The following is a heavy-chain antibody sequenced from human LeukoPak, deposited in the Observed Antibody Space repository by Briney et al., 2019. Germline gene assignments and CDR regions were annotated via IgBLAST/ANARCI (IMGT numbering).Heavy chain of an antibody. Sequence: PGGSLRLSCTASGFTSISYGMHWVRQAPGKGLEWVAVISYDGSNKYYADSVKGRFTISRDNSKNTLYLQMNSLRAEDTAVYYCANGGSYYFDYWGQGTLVTVSS. J-gene: IGHJ4*02. D-gene: IGHD1-26*01. V-gene: IGHV3-30*18. CDR1: GFTSISYG. CDR3: ANGGSYYFDY. CDR2: ISYDGSNK.